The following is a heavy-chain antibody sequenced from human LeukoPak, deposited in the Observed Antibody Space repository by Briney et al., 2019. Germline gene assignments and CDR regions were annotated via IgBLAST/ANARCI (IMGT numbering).Heavy chain of an antibody. CDR2: IKQDGSEK. D-gene: IGHD2-15*01. CDR3: ARDMIVVVVADLYDY. Sequence: GGSLRLSCAASGFTFSSYWMSWVRQAPGKGVEWVANIKQDGSEKYYVDSVKGRFTISRDNAKNSLYLQMNSLRAEDTAVYYCARDMIVVVVADLYDYWGQGTLVTVSS. CDR1: GFTFSSYW. V-gene: IGHV3-7*01. J-gene: IGHJ4*02.